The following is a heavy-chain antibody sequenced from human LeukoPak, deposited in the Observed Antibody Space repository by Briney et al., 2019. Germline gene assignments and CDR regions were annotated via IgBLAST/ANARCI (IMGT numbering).Heavy chain of an antibody. D-gene: IGHD2-2*01. Sequence: GGSLRLSCAASGFTFSRYYMAWVRQTPGKGLEWVSGISGNGLKTFYADSVKGRFTISRDNSKKTVDLEMNNLRVEDSAVFYCAKIVVPAAFYFYGMDVWGPGTTVTVSS. CDR3: AKIVVPAAFYFYGMDV. CDR2: ISGNGLKT. J-gene: IGHJ6*02. CDR1: GFTFSRYY. V-gene: IGHV3-23*01.